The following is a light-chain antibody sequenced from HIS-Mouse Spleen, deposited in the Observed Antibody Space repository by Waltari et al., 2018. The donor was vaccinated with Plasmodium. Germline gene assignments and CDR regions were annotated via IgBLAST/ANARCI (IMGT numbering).Light chain of an antibody. Sequence: EVVMPHPPATPSSSAGEGAPLSCSSRRCMSSNLAWYQQKPGQAPRLLIYGASTRATGIPARFSGSGSGTDFTLTISRLQSEDFAVYYCQQYDSSSYTFGHGTKVDIK. CDR2: GAS. J-gene: IGKJ3*01. CDR1: RCMSSN. V-gene: IGKV3D-15*01. CDR3: QQYDSSSYT.